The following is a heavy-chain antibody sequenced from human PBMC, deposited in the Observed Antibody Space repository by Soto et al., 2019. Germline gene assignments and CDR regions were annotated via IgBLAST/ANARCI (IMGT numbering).Heavy chain of an antibody. J-gene: IGHJ6*02. Sequence: ASVKVSCKASGYTFRSHAMHWVRQAPGQSLEWMGWIHAVNGNEKDSQKFQGRVTITRNTSASIVYMELSSLRSEDTAVYYCARDGTSGWSPGLDVWGQGTTVTVSS. D-gene: IGHD6-19*01. V-gene: IGHV1-3*01. CDR2: IHAVNGNE. CDR3: ARDGTSGWSPGLDV. CDR1: GYTFRSHA.